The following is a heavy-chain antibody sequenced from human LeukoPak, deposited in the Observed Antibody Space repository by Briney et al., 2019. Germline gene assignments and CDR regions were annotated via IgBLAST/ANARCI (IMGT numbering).Heavy chain of an antibody. CDR1: GFTLDDYT. Sequence: GGSLRLSCSASGFTLDDYTMHWVGQAPGKALEWVSLISWDGGSTYYADSVKGRFTISRDNSKNSLYLQMNSLRTEDTALYYCAKDVVRGTDYYYMDVWGKGTTVTVSS. CDR2: ISWDGGST. V-gene: IGHV3-43*01. J-gene: IGHJ6*03. CDR3: AKDVVRGTDYYYMDV. D-gene: IGHD3-10*01.